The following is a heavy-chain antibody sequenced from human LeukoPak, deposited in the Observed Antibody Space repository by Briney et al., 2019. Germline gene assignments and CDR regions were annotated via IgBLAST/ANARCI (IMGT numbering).Heavy chain of an antibody. V-gene: IGHV1-2*02. D-gene: IGHD3-10*01. CDR2: INPNSGGT. Sequence: ASVKVSCKASGYTFTGYYMHWVRQAPGQGLEWMGWINPNSGGTNYAQKFQGRVTMTRDTSISTAYMELSRLRSDDTAVYYCARGGITMVRGVIFHFVYWGQGTLVTVSS. CDR1: GYTFTGYY. J-gene: IGHJ4*02. CDR3: ARGGITMVRGVIFHFVY.